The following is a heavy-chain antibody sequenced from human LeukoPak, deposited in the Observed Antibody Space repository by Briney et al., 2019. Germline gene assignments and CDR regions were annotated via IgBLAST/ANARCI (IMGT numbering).Heavy chain of an antibody. J-gene: IGHJ3*01. CDR3: ARDPGQYDYGDYDAFDV. D-gene: IGHD4-17*01. CDR2: IYTSGST. CDR1: GGSISSGSYY. Sequence: PSQTLSLTCTVSGGSISSGSYYWSWIRQPAGKGLEWIGRIYTSGSTNYNPSLKSRVTISVDTSKNQFSLKLSSVTAADTAVYYCARDPGQYDYGDYDAFDVWGQGTMVTVSS. V-gene: IGHV4-61*02.